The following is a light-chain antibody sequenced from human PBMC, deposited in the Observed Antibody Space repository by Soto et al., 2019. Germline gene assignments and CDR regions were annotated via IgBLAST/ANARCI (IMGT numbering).Light chain of an antibody. CDR3: QSYDSSLSGSVV. CDR1: SSNIGAGYD. CDR2: GNN. V-gene: IGLV1-40*01. Sequence: QSVLTQPPSVSAAPGQRVTISCTGSSSNIGAGYDVHWYQQLPRTAPKLLIYGNNNRPSGVPDRFSGSKSGTSASLAITGLQAEDEADHYCQSYDSSLSGSVVFGGGTQLTVL. J-gene: IGLJ2*01.